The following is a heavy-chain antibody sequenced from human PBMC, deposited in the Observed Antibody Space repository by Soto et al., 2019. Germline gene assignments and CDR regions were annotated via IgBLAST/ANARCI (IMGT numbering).Heavy chain of an antibody. J-gene: IGHJ4*02. D-gene: IGHD3-3*01. V-gene: IGHV3-33*01. Sequence: QVQLVESGGGVVQPGRSLRLSCAASGFTFSSYGMHWVRQAPGKGLEWVAVLWYDGSNKYYADSVKGRFTISRDNSKNTLYLQRNSLRAEDTAVYYCASEAGVDPDWWGQGTLVTVSS. CDR2: LWYDGSNK. CDR1: GFTFSSYG. CDR3: ASEAGVDPDW.